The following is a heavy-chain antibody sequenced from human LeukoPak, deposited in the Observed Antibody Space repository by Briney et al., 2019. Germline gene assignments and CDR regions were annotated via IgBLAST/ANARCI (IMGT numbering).Heavy chain of an antibody. J-gene: IGHJ4*02. CDR3: ARAQYDYCDYGDY. V-gene: IGHV3-7*01. CDR1: GFTFSSYW. D-gene: IGHD4-17*01. CDR2: IKQDGSEK. Sequence: GGSLRLSCAASGFTFSSYWMSWVRQAPGKGLEWVANIKQDGSEKYYVDSVKGRFTISRDNAKNSLYLQMNSLRAEDTAVYYCARAQYDYCDYGDYWGQGILVPVSS.